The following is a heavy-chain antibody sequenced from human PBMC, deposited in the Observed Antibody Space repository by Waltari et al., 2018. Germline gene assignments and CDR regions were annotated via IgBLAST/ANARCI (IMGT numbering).Heavy chain of an antibody. CDR3: ARGKSSRWLFPDY. D-gene: IGHD6-13*01. CDR2: ISSRSSTI. V-gene: IGHV3-48*01. Sequence: APGNGLEWLSYISSRSSTIYYADSVKGRFTISRDNAKTSLYLQINSLRGEDAALYCRARGKSSRWLFPDYWGQGTLVTVSS. J-gene: IGHJ4*02.